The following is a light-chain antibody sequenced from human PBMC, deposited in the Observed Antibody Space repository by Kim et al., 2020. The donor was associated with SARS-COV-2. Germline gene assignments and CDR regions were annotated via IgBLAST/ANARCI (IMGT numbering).Light chain of an antibody. Sequence: LSPGERATLSCRASQSVSSYLAWYQQKPGQAPRLLIYDAANRATGIPARFSGSGSGTDFTLTISSLEPEDFAVYYCQQRSNWPLTFGGGTKVDIK. CDR1: QSVSSY. CDR2: DAA. J-gene: IGKJ4*01. V-gene: IGKV3-11*01. CDR3: QQRSNWPLT.